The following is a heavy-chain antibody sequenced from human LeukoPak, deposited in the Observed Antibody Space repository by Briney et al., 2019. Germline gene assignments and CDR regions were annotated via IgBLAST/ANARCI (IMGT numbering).Heavy chain of an antibody. CDR2: ISYDGSNK. Sequence: SLRLSCAASGFTFSSYDMHWVRQAPGKGLEWVAVISYDGSNKYYADSVKGRFTISRDNSKNTLYLQMNSLRAEDTAVYYCARNGEIAVAGSYFDYWGQGTLVTVSS. J-gene: IGHJ4*02. D-gene: IGHD6-19*01. V-gene: IGHV3-30*03. CDR3: ARNGEIAVAGSYFDY. CDR1: GFTFSSYD.